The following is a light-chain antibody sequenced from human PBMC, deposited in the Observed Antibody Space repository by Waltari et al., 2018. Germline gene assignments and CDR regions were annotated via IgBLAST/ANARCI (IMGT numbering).Light chain of an antibody. CDR3: QQYNNWPPWT. Sequence: VMTQSPATLSLFPGERAVLSCWASQSIETNLAWFQQKPGQAPRRLVPGASTRAPNVPTRFSGSGSGTAFTLTISSLQSEDFAVYYCQQYNNWPPWTFGPGTKVEIK. CDR2: GAS. J-gene: IGKJ1*01. CDR1: QSIETN. V-gene: IGKV3-15*01.